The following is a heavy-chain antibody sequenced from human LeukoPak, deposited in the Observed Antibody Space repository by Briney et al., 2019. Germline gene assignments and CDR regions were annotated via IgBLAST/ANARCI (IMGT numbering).Heavy chain of an antibody. CDR1: AYPFSIYG. J-gene: IGHJ5*02. CDR2: ISVHNGNT. CDR3: ARGLRLGSGSYLSWFDP. V-gene: IGHV1-18*04. D-gene: IGHD3-10*01. Sequence: ASVKVSCKASAYPFSIYGISWVRQAPRQGLEWMGWISVHNGNTNYAQKFQGRVTMTRDTSTSTVYMELSSLRSEDTAVYYCARGLRLGSGSYLSWFDPWGQGTLVTVSS.